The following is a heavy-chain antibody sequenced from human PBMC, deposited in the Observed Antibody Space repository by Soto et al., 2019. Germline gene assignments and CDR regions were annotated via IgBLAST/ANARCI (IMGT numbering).Heavy chain of an antibody. D-gene: IGHD5-12*01. Sequence: VKVSSKASGGTFSSYAISWVRQAPGQGLEWMGGIIPIFGTANYAQKFQGRVTITADKSTSTAYMELSSLRSEDTAVYYCARVISGYSGYGPDTAMDYWGQGTLVTVSS. J-gene: IGHJ4*02. CDR1: GGTFSSYA. CDR3: ARVISGYSGYGPDTAMDY. V-gene: IGHV1-69*06. CDR2: IIPIFGTA.